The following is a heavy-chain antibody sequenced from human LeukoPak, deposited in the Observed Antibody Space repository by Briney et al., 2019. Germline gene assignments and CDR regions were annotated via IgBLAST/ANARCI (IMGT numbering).Heavy chain of an antibody. CDR3: ANEEDGDIEVVPAVTGH. CDR2: IRYDGSKK. Sequence: GGSLRLSCEASGFTFSSYGMHWVRQAPGKGLEWVAFIRYDGSKKYYTDSVKGRFTISRDNSKNTLYLQTDSLRPEDTGVYYCANEEDGDIEVVPAVTGHWGQGILVTVSS. CDR1: GFTFSSYG. J-gene: IGHJ4*02. D-gene: IGHD2-2*01. V-gene: IGHV3-30*02.